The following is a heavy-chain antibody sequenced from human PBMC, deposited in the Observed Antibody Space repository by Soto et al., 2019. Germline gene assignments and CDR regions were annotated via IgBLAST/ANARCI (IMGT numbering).Heavy chain of an antibody. CDR3: ARLGFGDFYSPLDS. J-gene: IGHJ5*01. D-gene: IGHD3-10*01. Sequence: HVQLQESGPGLVKPSETLSLTCTVSGVSISRYYWSWVRQPPGKGLAGIGYVYYSGSTNYNPSLKSRVTISLDTSKSHFSLKLTSVAAADTAVYYCARLGFGDFYSPLDSWGQGALVTVSS. CDR2: VYYSGST. V-gene: IGHV4-59*08. CDR1: GVSISRYY.